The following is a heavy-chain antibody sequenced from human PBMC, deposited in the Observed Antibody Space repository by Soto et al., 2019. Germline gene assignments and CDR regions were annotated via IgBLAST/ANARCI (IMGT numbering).Heavy chain of an antibody. CDR3: ARDRGVWADC. V-gene: IGHV3-30*03. D-gene: IGHD3-16*01. J-gene: IGHJ4*02. CDR2: ISHDGSNK. Sequence: VQLVESGGGVVQPGRSLRLSCAVIGLTSRQFLAHEMHWVRQAPGKGLEWVAFISHDGSNKYYGDSVKGRFTISRDNSKNTLYLQMNSLRDEDTAVYYCARDRGVWADCWGQGILVTVSS. CDR1: GLTSRQFLAHE.